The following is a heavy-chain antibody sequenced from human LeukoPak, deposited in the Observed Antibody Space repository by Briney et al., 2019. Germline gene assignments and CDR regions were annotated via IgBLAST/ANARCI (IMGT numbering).Heavy chain of an antibody. J-gene: IGHJ4*02. CDR3: ARGNGYCSSTSCYTRRGFDY. Sequence: NTSETLSLTCTVSGGSISSYYWSWIRQPAGKGLEWIGRIYTSGSTNYNPSLKSRVTMSVDTSKNQFSLKLSSVTAADTAVYYCARGNGYCSSTSCYTRRGFDYWGQGTLVTVSS. V-gene: IGHV4-4*07. D-gene: IGHD2-2*02. CDR2: IYTSGST. CDR1: GGSISSYY.